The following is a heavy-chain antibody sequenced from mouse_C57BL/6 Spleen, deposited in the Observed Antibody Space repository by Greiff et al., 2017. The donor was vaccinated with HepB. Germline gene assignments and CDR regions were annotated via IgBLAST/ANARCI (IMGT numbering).Heavy chain of an antibody. CDR3: ARGGYSNTWFAF. Sequence: EVQLQQSGPELVKPGASVKISCKASGYTFTDYNMHWVKQSHGKSLEWIGYINPNNGGTSYNQKFKGKATLTVNKSSSTAYMELRSLTSEDSAVYYCARGGYSNTWFAFWGQGTLVTVSA. D-gene: IGHD2-5*01. V-gene: IGHV1-22*01. J-gene: IGHJ3*01. CDR1: GYTFTDYN. CDR2: INPNNGGT.